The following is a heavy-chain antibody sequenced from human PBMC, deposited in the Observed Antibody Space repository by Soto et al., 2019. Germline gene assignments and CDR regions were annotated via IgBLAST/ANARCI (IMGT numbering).Heavy chain of an antibody. J-gene: IGHJ4*02. Sequence: AGGSLRLSCAASGFTFSSYGMHWVRQAPGKGLEWVAVISYDGSNKYYADSVKGRFTISRDNSKNTLYLQMNSLRAEDTAVYYCAKDQDYGDYYFGYWGQGTLVTVSS. CDR1: GFTFSSYG. CDR2: ISYDGSNK. D-gene: IGHD4-17*01. CDR3: AKDQDYGDYYFGY. V-gene: IGHV3-30*18.